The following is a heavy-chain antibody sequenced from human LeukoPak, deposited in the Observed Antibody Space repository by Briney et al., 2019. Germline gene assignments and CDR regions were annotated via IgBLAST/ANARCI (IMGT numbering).Heavy chain of an antibody. Sequence: PSETLSFTCTVSGCSISSRGYYCGWIRQPPGKGLERIGSIYNGGNTYCYPSLNTLVTISVDTSKNKFFLNLSSETAAVTAGYYCARARYIYGYPYYYYMDVWGKGTTVTVSS. CDR2: IYNGGNT. CDR3: ARARYIYGYPYYYYMDV. D-gene: IGHD5-18*01. J-gene: IGHJ6*03. V-gene: IGHV4-39*07. CDR1: GCSISSRGYY.